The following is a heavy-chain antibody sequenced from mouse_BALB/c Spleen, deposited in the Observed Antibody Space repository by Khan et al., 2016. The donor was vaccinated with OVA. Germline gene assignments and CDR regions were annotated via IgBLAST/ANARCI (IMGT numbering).Heavy chain of an antibody. CDR3: ASHLTGSFAY. CDR1: GFTFSSYS. D-gene: IGHD4-1*01. Sequence: EVELVESGGDLVKPGGSLKLSCAASGFTFSSYSMSWVRQTPDKRLEWVATISSGGDYTYYPDNVKGRFTISRDNAKNTLYLQMSSLKSEDTAMYYCASHLTGSFAYWGQGTVVTVSA. CDR2: ISSGGDYT. J-gene: IGHJ3*01. V-gene: IGHV5-6*01.